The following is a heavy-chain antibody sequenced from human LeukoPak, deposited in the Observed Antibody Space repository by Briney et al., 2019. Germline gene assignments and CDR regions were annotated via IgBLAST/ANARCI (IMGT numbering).Heavy chain of an antibody. V-gene: IGHV3-48*01. J-gene: IGHJ5*02. D-gene: IGHD3-10*01. Sequence: GGSLRLSCAASGFTFSSYSMNWVRQAPGKGLEWVSYIDGSGSTIYYADSVKGRFTVSRDNAKNSLYLQTNSLRAEDTAVYYCARALRVPGWFGELLLVHNWFDPWGQGTLVTVSS. CDR3: ARALRVPGWFGELLLVHNWFDP. CDR1: GFTFSSYS. CDR2: IDGSGSTI.